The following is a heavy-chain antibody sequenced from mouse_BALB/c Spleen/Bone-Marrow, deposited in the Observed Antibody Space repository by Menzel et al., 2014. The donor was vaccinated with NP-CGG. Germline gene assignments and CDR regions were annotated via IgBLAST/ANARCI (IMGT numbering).Heavy chain of an antibody. CDR2: IYPGDDDT. V-gene: IGHV1-80*01. Sequence: QVQLQQSGAELVRPGSSVKIPCMASGYAFSIYWMNWVKQRPGQGLEWIGQIYPGDDDTNYNGKFKGKATLTADRSSSTDYMQLDGLTSEDCAVYCCARGGISIDYWGQGTTLTVSS. CDR3: ARGGISIDY. CDR1: GYAFSIYW. J-gene: IGHJ2*01.